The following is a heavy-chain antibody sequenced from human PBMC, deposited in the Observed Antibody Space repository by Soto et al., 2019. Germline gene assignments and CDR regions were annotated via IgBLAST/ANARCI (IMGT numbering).Heavy chain of an antibody. CDR1: GGSNIRDGYY. Sequence: SETLSLTCTVSGGSNIRDGYYWSWIRQHPGKGLEWIAYISYSGSSYSNPSLKSRVTISADTSKNQFSLRLTSVTAADTPLYFCARATPAGYAVLWGQGTLVTVSS. D-gene: IGHD2-2*01. J-gene: IGHJ4*02. V-gene: IGHV4-31*03. CDR2: ISYSGSS. CDR3: ARATPAGYAVL.